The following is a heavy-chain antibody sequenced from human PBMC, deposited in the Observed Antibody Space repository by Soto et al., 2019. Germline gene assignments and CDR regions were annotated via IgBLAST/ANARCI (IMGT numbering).Heavy chain of an antibody. CDR1: GGSVSSGSYY. J-gene: IGHJ5*02. D-gene: IGHD6-13*01. Sequence: PSETLSLTCTVSGGSVSSGSYYWSWIRQPPGKGLEWIGYIYYSGSTNYNPSLKSRVTMSVDTSKNQFSLRLMSLTAADTAVYYCARDQGVAAAGITWFDPWGQGSLVTVSS. CDR2: IYYSGST. CDR3: ARDQGVAAAGITWFDP. V-gene: IGHV4-61*01.